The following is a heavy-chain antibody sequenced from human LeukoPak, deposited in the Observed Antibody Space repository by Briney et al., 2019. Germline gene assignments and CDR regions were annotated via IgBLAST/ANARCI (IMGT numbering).Heavy chain of an antibody. J-gene: IGHJ4*02. D-gene: IGHD5-18*01. CDR3: ASWDTAMATLDY. Sequence: SETLSLTCTVSGGSISSSTYYWGWIRQPPGKGLEWIVSIYYSGSTYYNPSLKSRVTISVDTSKCQFSLKLSSVTAADTAVYYCASWDTAMATLDYWGQGTLVTVSS. CDR1: GGSISSSTYY. V-gene: IGHV4-39*01. CDR2: IYYSGST.